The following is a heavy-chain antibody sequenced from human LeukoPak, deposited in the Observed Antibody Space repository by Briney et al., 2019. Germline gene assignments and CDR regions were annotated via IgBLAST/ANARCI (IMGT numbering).Heavy chain of an antibody. Sequence: GGSLRPSCAASGFTFSSYWMSWVRQAPGKGLEWVANIKQDGSEKYYVDSVKGRFTISRDNAKNSLFLQMNSLRAEDTAVYYCARDLSGWELQEYWGQGTLVTVSS. CDR3: ARDLSGWELQEY. D-gene: IGHD1-26*01. V-gene: IGHV3-7*01. CDR2: IKQDGSEK. CDR1: GFTFSSYW. J-gene: IGHJ4*02.